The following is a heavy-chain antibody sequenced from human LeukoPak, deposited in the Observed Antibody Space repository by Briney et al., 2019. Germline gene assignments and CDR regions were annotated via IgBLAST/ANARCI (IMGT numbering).Heavy chain of an antibody. CDR2: IIPIFGTA. J-gene: IGHJ4*02. Sequence: SVKVSCKASGGTFSSYAISWVRQAPGQGLEWMGGIIPIFGTANYAQKFQGRVTTTTDESTSTAYMELSSLRSEDTAVYYCARAGQYCSSTSCPKGYFDYWGQGTLVTVSS. CDR1: GGTFSSYA. D-gene: IGHD2-2*01. V-gene: IGHV1-69*05. CDR3: ARAGQYCSSTSCPKGYFDY.